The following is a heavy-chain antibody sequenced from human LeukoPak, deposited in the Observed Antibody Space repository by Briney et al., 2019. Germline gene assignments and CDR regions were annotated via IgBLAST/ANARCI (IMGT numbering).Heavy chain of an antibody. V-gene: IGHV1-69*06. CDR1: GGTFSSYA. CDR3: ARTSSSSEPVYYYYYMDV. CDR2: TIPIFGTA. D-gene: IGHD6-6*01. J-gene: IGHJ6*03. Sequence: SVKVSCKASGGTFSSYAISWVRQAPGHGLEWMGGTIPIFGTANYAQKFQGRVTITADKSTSTAYTELSSLRPEDTAVYYCARTSSSSEPVYYYYYMDVWGKGTTVTVSS.